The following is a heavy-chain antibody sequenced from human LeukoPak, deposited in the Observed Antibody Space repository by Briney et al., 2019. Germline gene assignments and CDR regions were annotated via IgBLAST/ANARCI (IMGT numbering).Heavy chain of an antibody. J-gene: IGHJ6*03. V-gene: IGHV1-69*13. CDR2: IIPIFGTA. D-gene: IGHD1-26*01. CDR1: GGTFSSYA. Sequence: ASVKVSCKASGGTFSSYAISWVRQAPGQGLEWMGGIIPIFGTANYAQKFQGRVTITADESTSTAYMELSSLRSEDTAVYYCARGPLVEEWELPYYYYMDVWGKGTTVTVSS. CDR3: ARGPLVEEWELPYYYYMDV.